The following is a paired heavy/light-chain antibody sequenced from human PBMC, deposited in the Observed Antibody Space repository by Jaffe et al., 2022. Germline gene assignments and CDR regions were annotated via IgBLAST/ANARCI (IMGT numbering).Light chain of an antibody. CDR1: NIATKN. CDR2: RDI. Sequence: SYELTQPLSVSVALGQTARITCGGSNIATKNVHWYQQKPGQAPVLVIYRDIHRPSGIPERFSGSNSGNTATLTISRAQAGDEADYYCQVWDNMWVFGGGTKLTVL. V-gene: IGLV3-9*01. CDR3: QVWDNMWV. J-gene: IGLJ3*02.
Heavy chain of an antibody. D-gene: IGHD4-17*01. Sequence: QVQLQESGPGLVKPSETLSLTCTLSGGSISTYYWSWIRQPPGKGLEWIGHIYYTGSTDYNPSLKSRVTISSDTSKDQFSLKVRSVTAADTAMYYCARGGYGDYTGSFDMWGQGTMVTVSS. CDR2: IYYTGST. CDR3: ARGGYGDYTGSFDM. J-gene: IGHJ3*02. CDR1: GGSISTYY. V-gene: IGHV4-59*01.